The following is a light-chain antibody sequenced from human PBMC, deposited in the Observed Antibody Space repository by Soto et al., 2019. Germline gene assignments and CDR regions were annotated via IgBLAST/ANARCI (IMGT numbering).Light chain of an antibody. CDR2: ETS. J-gene: IGKJ2*01. V-gene: IGKV1-17*03. CDR1: QDISRF. CDR3: LQHKTYPYT. Sequence: DVQMAQSPSAMSASVGDRVTIACRASQDISRFVAWFQHKPGRAPERLIYETSNLQPGVPSRFSGSGSGTEFTLAISGLQPEDFATYYCLQHKTYPYTFGQGTKLDIK.